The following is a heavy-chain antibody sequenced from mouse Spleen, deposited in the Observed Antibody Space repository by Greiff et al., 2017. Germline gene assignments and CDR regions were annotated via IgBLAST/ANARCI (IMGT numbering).Heavy chain of an antibody. CDR2: IHPSDSDT. CDR3: AIHYYDYDSYYFDY. D-gene: IGHD2-4*01. CDR1: GYTFTSYW. J-gene: IGHJ2*01. V-gene: IGHV1-74*01. Sequence: QVHVKQPGAELVKPGASVKVSCKASGYTFTSYWMHWVKQRPGQGLEWIGRIHPSDSDTNYNQKFKGKATLTVDKSSSTAYMQLSSLTSEDSAVYYCAIHYYDYDSYYFDYWGQGTTLTVSS.